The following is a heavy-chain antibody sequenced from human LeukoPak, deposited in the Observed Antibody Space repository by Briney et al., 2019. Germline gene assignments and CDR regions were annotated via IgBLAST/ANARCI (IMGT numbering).Heavy chain of an antibody. D-gene: IGHD3-9*01. CDR1: GYTFTGYY. CDR2: INPNSGGT. CDR3: ARGVLYSRYFVWLHY. V-gene: IGHV1-2*02. J-gene: IGHJ4*02. Sequence: ASLKVSCKASGYTFTGYYMHWVRQAPGQGLEWMGWINPNSGGTNSAQKIQGMVTMTRDTSISTAYMELSRLRSDDTAVYYCARGVLYSRYFVWLHYWGQGTLVTVSS.